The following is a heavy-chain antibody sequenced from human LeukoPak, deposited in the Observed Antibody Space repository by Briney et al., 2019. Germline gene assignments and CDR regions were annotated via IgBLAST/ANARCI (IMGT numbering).Heavy chain of an antibody. CDR1: GFTFSSYW. Sequence: QPGGSLRLSCAASGFTFSSYWMHWVRQAPGKGLVWVSRINSDGSSTSYADSVKGRFTISRDNAKNTLYLQLNTLRAEDTAVYYCAKDRGYCSGTTCALENWGQGTLVTVSP. CDR2: INSDGSST. D-gene: IGHD2-2*03. J-gene: IGHJ4*02. CDR3: AKDRGYCSGTTCALEN. V-gene: IGHV3-74*01.